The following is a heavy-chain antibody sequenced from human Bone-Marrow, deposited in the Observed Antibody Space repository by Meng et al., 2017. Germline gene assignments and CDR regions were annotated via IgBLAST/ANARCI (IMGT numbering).Heavy chain of an antibody. J-gene: IGHJ6*02. Sequence: GESLKISCAASGFTIISYSMNWVRQAPGKGLEWVSSISGSSDYIYYADSVKGRFTTSRDNAKNSLYLQIHSLRAEDTAVFYCARDTGDFGSNPRHYYYAMDVWGQGTTVTVSS. V-gene: IGHV3-21*01. CDR3: ARDTGDFGSNPRHYYYAMDV. CDR2: ISGSSDYI. D-gene: IGHD2-2*01. CDR1: GFTIISYS.